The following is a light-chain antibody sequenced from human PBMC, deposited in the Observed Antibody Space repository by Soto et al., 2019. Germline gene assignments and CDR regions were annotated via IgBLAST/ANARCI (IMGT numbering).Light chain of an antibody. Sequence: DIQMSQYPSSLSASIGDRVTITCRASQNIYNYLNWYQQKPGKAPKLLIFTASSLRSGVPSRFSGSGSGTDFTLTISTLQPEDFATYYCQQSFSPLPISFGQGTRLEIK. V-gene: IGKV1-39*01. CDR3: QQSFSPLPIS. CDR1: QNIYNY. CDR2: TAS. J-gene: IGKJ5*01.